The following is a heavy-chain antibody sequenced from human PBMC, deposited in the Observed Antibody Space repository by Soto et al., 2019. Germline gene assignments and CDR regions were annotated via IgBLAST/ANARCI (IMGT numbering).Heavy chain of an antibody. J-gene: IGHJ4*02. Sequence: GGSLRLSCAASGFTVSSNYMSWVRQAPGKGLEWVSVIYSGGSTYYADSVKGRFTISRDNSKNTLYLQMNSLRAEDTAVYYCARELRSSGWHRSGYYFDYWGQGTLVTVSS. CDR1: GFTVSSNY. D-gene: IGHD6-19*01. V-gene: IGHV3-53*01. CDR3: ARELRSSGWHRSGYYFDY. CDR2: IYSGGST.